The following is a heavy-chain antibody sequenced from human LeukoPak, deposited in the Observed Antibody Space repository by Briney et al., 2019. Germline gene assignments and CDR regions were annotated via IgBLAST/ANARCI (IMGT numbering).Heavy chain of an antibody. J-gene: IGHJ3*02. CDR2: ISGSGGNT. V-gene: IGHV3-23*01. Sequence: GGSLRLSCAASGFTFSSYAMSWVRQAPGKGLEWVSAISGSGGNTYYADSVKGRFTISRDNSKNTLYLQMNSLRAEDTAVYYCAKDSIFGVAMGAFDIWGQGTMVTVSS. CDR1: GFTFSSYA. CDR3: AKDSIFGVAMGAFDI. D-gene: IGHD3-3*01.